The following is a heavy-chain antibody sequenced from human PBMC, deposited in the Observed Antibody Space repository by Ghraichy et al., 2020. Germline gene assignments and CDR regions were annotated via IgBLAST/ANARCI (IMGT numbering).Heavy chain of an antibody. V-gene: IGHV4-34*01. D-gene: IGHD2-2*01. CDR1: GGSFSGYY. CDR2: INHSGST. J-gene: IGHJ4*02. Sequence: SETLSLTCAVYGGSFSGYYWSWIRQPPGKGLEWIGEINHSGSTNYNPSLKSRVTISVDTSKNQFSLKLSSVTAADTAVYYCARGGFIVPAAIFGLTRGPTYYFDYWGQGTLVTVSS. CDR3: ARGGFIVPAAIFGLTRGPTYYFDY.